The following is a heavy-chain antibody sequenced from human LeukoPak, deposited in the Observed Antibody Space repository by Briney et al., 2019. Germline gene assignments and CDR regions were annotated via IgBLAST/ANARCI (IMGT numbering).Heavy chain of an antibody. CDR3: ANSYDSSGYAAVDC. CDR1: GFTFSSYG. V-gene: IGHV3-30*02. D-gene: IGHD3-22*01. J-gene: IGHJ4*02. Sequence: PGGSLRLSCAASGFTFSSYGMHWVRQAPGKGLEWVAFIRYDGSNKYYADSVKGRFTISRDNSKNTLYLQMNSLRAEDTAVYYCANSYDSSGYAAVDCWGQGTLATVSS. CDR2: IRYDGSNK.